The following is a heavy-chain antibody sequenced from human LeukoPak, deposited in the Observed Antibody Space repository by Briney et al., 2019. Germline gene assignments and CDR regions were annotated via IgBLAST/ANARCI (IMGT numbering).Heavy chain of an antibody. D-gene: IGHD2-2*02. CDR2: INPNSGGT. CDR1: GYTFTGYY. CDR3: AMGGGHCSSTSCYRSWFDL. Sequence: ASVKVSCKASGYTFTGYYMHWVRRAPGQGLEWMGWINPNSGGTNYAQKFQGRVTMTRDTSISTAYMELSRLRSDDTAVYYCAMGGGHCSSTSCYRSWFDLWGQGTLVTVSS. V-gene: IGHV1-2*02. J-gene: IGHJ5*02.